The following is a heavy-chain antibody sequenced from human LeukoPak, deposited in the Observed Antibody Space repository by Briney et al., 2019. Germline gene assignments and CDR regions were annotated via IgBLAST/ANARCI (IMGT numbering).Heavy chain of an antibody. CDR2: ISSGSSTT. CDR3: ARDIIATPPGY. CDR1: GFTFSSYS. Sequence: GGSLRLSCAASGFTFSSYSMDWVRQAPGKGLEWVSYISSGSSTTYYADSVKGRFTISRDNAKNSLYLQMNSLRAEDTAVYYCARDIIATPPGYWGQGTLVTVSS. V-gene: IGHV3-48*01. J-gene: IGHJ4*02. D-gene: IGHD6-6*01.